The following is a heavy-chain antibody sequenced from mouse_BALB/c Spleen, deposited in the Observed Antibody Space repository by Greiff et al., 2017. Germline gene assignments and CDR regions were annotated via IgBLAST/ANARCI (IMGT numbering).Heavy chain of an antibody. CDR3: ARGGINDGSY. CDR1: GFSLTSYG. Sequence: VKVVESGPGLVAPSQSLSITCTVSGFSLTSYGVHWVRQPPGKGLEWLGVIWAGGSTNYNSALMSRLSISKDNSKSQVFLKMNSLQTDDTAMYYCARGGINDGSYWGQGTLVTVSA. J-gene: IGHJ3*01. V-gene: IGHV2-9*02. CDR2: IWAGGST. D-gene: IGHD2-3*01.